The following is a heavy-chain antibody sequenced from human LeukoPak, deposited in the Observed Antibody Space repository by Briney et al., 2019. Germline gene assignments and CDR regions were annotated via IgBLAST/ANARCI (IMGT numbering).Heavy chain of an antibody. CDR1: GYTFTGYY. J-gene: IGHJ6*03. Sequence: VALVKVSCKASGYTFTGYYMHWVRQAPGQGLEWMGWINPNSGSTNYAQKFQGRVTMTRDTSISTAYMELSRLRSDDTAVYYCARNLWFGELTDYHYMDVWGKGTTVIVSS. CDR3: ARNLWFGELTDYHYMDV. CDR2: INPNSGST. D-gene: IGHD3-10*01. V-gene: IGHV1-2*02.